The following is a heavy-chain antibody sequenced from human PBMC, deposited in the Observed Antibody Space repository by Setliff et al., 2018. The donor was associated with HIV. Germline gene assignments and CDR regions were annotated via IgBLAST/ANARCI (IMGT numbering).Heavy chain of an antibody. Sequence: PGGSLRLSCAASGFTFHNVWMHWVRQAPGKGLEWVGRIKSRTDGGTTDYSAPVKGRFTISRDDSKNTLYLVMNGLKTEDTALYYCTTEKRGSGAYNYYDSSGYSFDSWGQGSLVTVSS. CDR3: TTEKRGSGAYNYYDSSGYSFDS. CDR1: GFTFHNVW. V-gene: IGHV3-15*01. D-gene: IGHD3-22*01. J-gene: IGHJ4*02. CDR2: IKSRTDGGTT.